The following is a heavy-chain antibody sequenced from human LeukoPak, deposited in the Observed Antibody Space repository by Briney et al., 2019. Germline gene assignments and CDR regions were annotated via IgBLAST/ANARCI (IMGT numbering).Heavy chain of an antibody. D-gene: IGHD5-18*01. CDR3: ARDRDRYSYTYYFDH. V-gene: IGHV3-30-3*01. CDR1: GFTFSSYA. Sequence: GGSLRLSCAASGFTFSSYAMHWVRQAPGKGLEWVAVISYDGSNKYYADSVKGRFTISRDNSKNTLYLQMNSLRAEDTAVYYCARDRDRYSYTYYFDHWGQGTLVTVSS. CDR2: ISYDGSNK. J-gene: IGHJ4*02.